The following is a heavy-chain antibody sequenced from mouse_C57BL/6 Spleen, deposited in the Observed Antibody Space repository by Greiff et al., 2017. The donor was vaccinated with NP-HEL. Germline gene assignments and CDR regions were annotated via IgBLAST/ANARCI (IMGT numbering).Heavy chain of an antibody. V-gene: IGHV1-26*01. CDR3: ARSGGNYGDDY. D-gene: IGHD2-1*01. CDR1: GYTFTDYY. J-gene: IGHJ2*01. CDR2: INPNNGGT. Sequence: EVQLQQSGPELVKPGASVKISCKASGYTFTDYYMNWVKQSHGKSLEWIGDINPNNGGTSYNQKFKGKATLTVDKSSSTAYMELRSLTSEDSAVYYCARSGGNYGDDYWGQGTTLTVSS.